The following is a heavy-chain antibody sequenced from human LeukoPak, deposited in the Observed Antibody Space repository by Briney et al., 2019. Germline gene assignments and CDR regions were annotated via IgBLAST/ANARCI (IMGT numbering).Heavy chain of an antibody. Sequence: GGSLRLSCVASGFTFSYYAMSWGRQAPGKVVEWVSAITGSCGIRYDADSLTGSFTISRENSTKALYLQMNRLIEEDTAVYYCAKWGDCDVLTGYYDLEYWGPGTLVTVSS. J-gene: IGHJ4*02. CDR1: GFTFSYYA. D-gene: IGHD3-9*01. V-gene: IGHV3-23*01. CDR2: ITGSCGIR. CDR3: AKWGDCDVLTGYYDLEY.